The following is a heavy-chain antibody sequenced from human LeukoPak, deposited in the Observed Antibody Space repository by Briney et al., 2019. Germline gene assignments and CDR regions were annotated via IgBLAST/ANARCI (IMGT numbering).Heavy chain of an antibody. CDR2: IYYSGST. J-gene: IGHJ4*02. V-gene: IGHV4-59*01. D-gene: IGHD2-8*01. CDR1: GDSISSYY. Sequence: PSETLSLTCTVSGDSISSYYWGWIRQPPGKGLEWIGYIYYSGSTNYNPSLKSRVTISVDTSKNQFSLKLSSVTAADTAVYYCARRGYCTNGVCSYYFDYWGQGTLVTVSS. CDR3: ARRGYCTNGVCSYYFDY.